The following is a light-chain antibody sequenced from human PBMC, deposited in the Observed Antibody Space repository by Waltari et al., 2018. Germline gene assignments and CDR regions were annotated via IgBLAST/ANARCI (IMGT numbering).Light chain of an antibody. J-gene: IGKJ4*01. V-gene: IGKV1-9*01. Sequence: IQLTQSPSPLSASVGDSVTITCRASQAPSSYLAWYQQKPGKAPRPLIYAASTLQSGVPSRFSGSDSGTAFTLTISGLQPEDFATYYCQHLDSYPTFGGGTKVEIK. CDR2: AAS. CDR3: QHLDSYPT. CDR1: QAPSSY.